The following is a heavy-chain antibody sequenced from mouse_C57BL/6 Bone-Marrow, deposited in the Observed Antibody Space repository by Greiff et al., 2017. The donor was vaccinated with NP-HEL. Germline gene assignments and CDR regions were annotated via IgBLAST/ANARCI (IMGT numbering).Heavy chain of an antibody. CDR3: ASPYDYDVAWFAY. CDR1: GFTFSSYG. J-gene: IGHJ3*01. Sequence: EVKLMESGGALVKPGGSLKFSCAASGFTFSSYGMSWVRQTPAKRLAWVATISSGGSYTYYPDSVKGRFPISSDNAKNTLYLPMSSLRSEDTAMYYCASPYDYDVAWFAYWGQGTLVTVSA. CDR2: ISSGGSYT. D-gene: IGHD2-4*01. V-gene: IGHV5-6*01.